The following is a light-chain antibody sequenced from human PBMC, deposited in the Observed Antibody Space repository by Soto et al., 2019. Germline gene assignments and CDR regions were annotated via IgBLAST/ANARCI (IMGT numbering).Light chain of an antibody. CDR3: SSYAGNYIYV. V-gene: IGLV2-11*01. Sequence: QSALAQPRSVSGSPGQSVTISCTRTSSYIGPYDHVAWYQQHPGKAPKLIIFAVGKRPSGVPDRFSGSKSGNTASLTISGLQAEDEADYYCSSYAGNYIYVFATGTKVTVL. J-gene: IGLJ1*01. CDR1: SSYIGPYDH. CDR2: AVG.